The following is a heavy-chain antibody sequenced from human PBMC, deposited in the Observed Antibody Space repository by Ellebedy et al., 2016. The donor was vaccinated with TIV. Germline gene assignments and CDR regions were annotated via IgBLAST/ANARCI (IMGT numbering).Heavy chain of an antibody. J-gene: IGHJ4*02. Sequence: SETLSLTCTVSGGSMSSYYWSWIRQPPGKGLEWIGYIYYPGSTNYNPSLKSRVTISVDTPKNHFSLRLSSVTAADTAVYYCARAAYDRTSFLFDNWGQGILVTVSS. V-gene: IGHV4-59*01. CDR2: IYYPGST. CDR3: ARAAYDRTSFLFDN. D-gene: IGHD3-22*01. CDR1: GGSMSSYY.